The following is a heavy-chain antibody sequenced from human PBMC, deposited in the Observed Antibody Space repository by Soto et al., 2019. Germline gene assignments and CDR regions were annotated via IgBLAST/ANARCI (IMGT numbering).Heavy chain of an antibody. J-gene: IGHJ4*02. CDR1: EGPSKNIA. CDR2: FIPMFGVA. CDR3: AGEVGGTGFHF. D-gene: IGHD3-9*01. V-gene: IGHV1-69*12. Sequence: QVQLVQSGAEVKKPGSSVKISCRASEGPSKNIALSWVRQAPGQGLEWMGGFIPMFGVADYGQVFQGRFTISADESTSTVHMELTSLKAEDTAVYFCAGEVGGTGFHFWGQGTLVTVSS.